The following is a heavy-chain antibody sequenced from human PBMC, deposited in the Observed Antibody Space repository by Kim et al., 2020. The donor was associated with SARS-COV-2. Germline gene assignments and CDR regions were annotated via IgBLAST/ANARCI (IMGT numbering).Heavy chain of an antibody. CDR2: INHSGST. CDR3: ARGRRVIAVAGTRANWFDP. D-gene: IGHD6-19*01. Sequence: SETLSLTCAVYGGSFSGYYWSWIRQPPGKGLEWIGEINHSGSTNYNPSLKSRVTISVDTSKNQFSLKLSSVTAADTAVYYCARGRRVIAVAGTRANWFDPWGQGTLVTVSS. J-gene: IGHJ5*02. CDR1: GGSFSGYY. V-gene: IGHV4-34*01.